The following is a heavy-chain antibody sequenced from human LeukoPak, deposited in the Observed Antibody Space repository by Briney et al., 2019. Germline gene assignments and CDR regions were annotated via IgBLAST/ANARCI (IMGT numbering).Heavy chain of an antibody. J-gene: IGHJ4*02. CDR1: GYTFTSYG. V-gene: IGHV1-18*01. Sequence: ASVKVSCKASGYTFTSYGISWVRQAPGQGLEWMGWIVPYSGNTNYAQKFQGRVTMTTDTSTSTAYMELRSLRSDDTAVYHCAIPTGCVSYCFGNWGQGTLVTVSS. CDR2: IVPYSGNT. D-gene: IGHD1-26*01. CDR3: AIPTGCVSYCFGN.